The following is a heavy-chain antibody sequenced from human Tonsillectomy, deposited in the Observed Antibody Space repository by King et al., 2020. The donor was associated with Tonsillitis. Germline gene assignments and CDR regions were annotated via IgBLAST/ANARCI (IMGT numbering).Heavy chain of an antibody. D-gene: IGHD6-13*01. CDR3: ARLDIAAASTDAFDI. CDR1: GYTFSTNW. J-gene: IGHJ3*02. CDR2: IDPSDSYT. Sequence: VQLVESGAEVKKPGESLRISCKGSGYTFSTNWITWVRQMPGKGLEWVGRIDPSDSYTSYSPSFQGHVTISADKAISTAYLQWYSLKASDTAMYYCARLDIAAASTDAFDIWGQGTMVTVSS. V-gene: IGHV5-10-1*03.